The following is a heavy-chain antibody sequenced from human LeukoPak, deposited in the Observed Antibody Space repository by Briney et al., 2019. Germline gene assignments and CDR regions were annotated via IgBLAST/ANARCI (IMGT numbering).Heavy chain of an antibody. CDR1: GFTFSSYS. D-gene: IGHD3-3*02. CDR3: AKPPSFLEWLYYFDY. CDR2: ISSSSSYI. Sequence: GGSLRLSCAASGFTFSSYSMNWVRQAPGKGLEWVSSISSSSSYIYYADSVKGRFTISRDNAKNSLYLQMNSLRAEDTAVYYCAKPPSFLEWLYYFDYWGQGTLVTVSS. J-gene: IGHJ4*02. V-gene: IGHV3-21*04.